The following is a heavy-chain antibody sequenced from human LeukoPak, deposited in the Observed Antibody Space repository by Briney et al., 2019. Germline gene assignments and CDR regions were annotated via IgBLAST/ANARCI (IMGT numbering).Heavy chain of an antibody. J-gene: IGHJ5*02. D-gene: IGHD3-22*01. Sequence: SQTLSLTCTVSGGSISSGDYYWSWIRQPPGKGLEWIGYMYYSGSTYYNPSLKSRVTIAVDTSKNQFSLKLSSVTAADTAVYYCARPYYYDTRTDPWGRGPLVTVSS. CDR3: ARPYYYDTRTDP. CDR2: MYYSGST. V-gene: IGHV4-30-4*01. CDR1: GGSISSGDYY.